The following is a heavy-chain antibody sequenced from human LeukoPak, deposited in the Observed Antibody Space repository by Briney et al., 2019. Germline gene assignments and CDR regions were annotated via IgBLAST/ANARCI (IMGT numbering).Heavy chain of an antibody. CDR2: INAYNGDT. CDR1: GYTFTNYG. V-gene: IGHV1-18*01. CDR3: ARWGLVAPGTYYYYCMDV. Sequence: ASVKVSCKASGYTFTNYGVSWVRQAPGQGLGWMGWINAYNGDTHYAQNLQGRLTMTTDTSTSMAFMELRSLRPDETAVSPCARWGLVAPGTYYYYCMDVWGRGTTVTVSS. J-gene: IGHJ6*03. D-gene: IGHD2-2*01.